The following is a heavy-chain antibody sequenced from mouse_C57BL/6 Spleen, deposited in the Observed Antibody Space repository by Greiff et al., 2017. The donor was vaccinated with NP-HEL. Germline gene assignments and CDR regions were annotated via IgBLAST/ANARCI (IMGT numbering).Heavy chain of an antibody. Sequence: QVQLQQSGPELVKPGASVKISCKASGYAFSSSWMNWVKQRPGKGLEWIGRIYPGDGDTNYNGKFKGKATLTADKSSSTAYMQLSSLTSEDSAVYFCARSLYYDYGDYWGQGTTLTVSS. J-gene: IGHJ2*01. CDR1: GYAFSSSW. CDR2: IYPGDGDT. V-gene: IGHV1-82*01. CDR3: ARSLYYDYGDY. D-gene: IGHD2-4*01.